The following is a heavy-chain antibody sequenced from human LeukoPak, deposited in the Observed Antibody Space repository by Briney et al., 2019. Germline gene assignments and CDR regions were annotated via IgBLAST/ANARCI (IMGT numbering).Heavy chain of an antibody. V-gene: IGHV4-30-2*01. CDR1: GGSISSGGYY. Sequence: PSQTLSLTCTDSGGSISSGGYYWSWIRQPPGKGLEWIGYIYHSGSTYYNPSLKSRVTISVDRSKNQFSLKLSSVTAADTAVYYCARELVSSAAHDYWGQGTLVTVSS. D-gene: IGHD2-2*01. CDR3: ARELVSSAAHDY. J-gene: IGHJ4*02. CDR2: IYHSGST.